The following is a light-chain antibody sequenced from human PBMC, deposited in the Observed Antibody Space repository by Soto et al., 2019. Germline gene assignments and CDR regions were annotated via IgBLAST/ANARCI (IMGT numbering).Light chain of an antibody. CDR2: EVS. Sequence: QSALTQPPSASGSPGQSVTISCTGTSSDVGGYNYVSWYQQHPGKAPKLMIYEVSKRPSGVPGRFSGSKSGNTASLTVSGLQAEDEADYYCSSYAGSNNLEVFGTGTKLTVL. CDR1: SSDVGGYNY. V-gene: IGLV2-8*01. J-gene: IGLJ1*01. CDR3: SSYAGSNNLEV.